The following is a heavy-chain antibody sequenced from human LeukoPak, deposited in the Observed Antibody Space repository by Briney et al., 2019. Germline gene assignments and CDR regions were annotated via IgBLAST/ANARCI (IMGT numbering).Heavy chain of an antibody. V-gene: IGHV3-7*01. Sequence: GGSLRLSCVASGFTFSSRDWMTWVRQAPGKGLEWVANIKQDGSEKNYVDSVKGRFTISRDNAKNSVDLPMNSLRGEDTAVYNWGGVEAAVTGIFVNFYNSMDIGGKGTTVTISS. CDR1: GFTFSSRDW. D-gene: IGHD6-25*01. J-gene: IGHJ6*03. CDR3: GGVEAAVTGIFVNFYNSMDI. CDR2: IKQDGSEK.